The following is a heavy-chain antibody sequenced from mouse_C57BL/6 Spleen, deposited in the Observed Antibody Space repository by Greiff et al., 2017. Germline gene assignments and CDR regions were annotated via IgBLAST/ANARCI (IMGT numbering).Heavy chain of an antibody. CDR2: ISDGGSYT. CDR1: GFTFSSYA. J-gene: IGHJ3*01. CDR3: ARDDYGFAY. V-gene: IGHV5-4*01. D-gene: IGHD2-4*01. Sequence: EVPLVESGGGLVKPGGSLKLSCAASGFTFSSYAMSWVRQTPEKRLEWVATISDGGSYTYYPDNVKGRFTISRDNAKNNLYMQMSHLKSEDTAMYYCARDDYGFAYWGQGTLVTVSA.